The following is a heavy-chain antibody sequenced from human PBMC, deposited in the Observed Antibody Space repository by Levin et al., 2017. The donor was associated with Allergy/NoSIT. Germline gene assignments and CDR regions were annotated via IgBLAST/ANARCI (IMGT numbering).Heavy chain of an antibody. J-gene: IGHJ6*03. Sequence: KSGGSLRLSCAASGSSVGDSYMSWVRQAPGKGLEWVAYISNSALSIYYADSVKGRFTISRDKAKNTLHLQMNSLRVEDTAVYFCAKLGPAPGPWRRGFMDVWGKGTTVTVSS. CDR1: GSSVGDSY. CDR2: ISNSALSI. V-gene: IGHV3-11*01. CDR3: AKLGPAPGPWRRGFMDV. D-gene: IGHD5-24*01.